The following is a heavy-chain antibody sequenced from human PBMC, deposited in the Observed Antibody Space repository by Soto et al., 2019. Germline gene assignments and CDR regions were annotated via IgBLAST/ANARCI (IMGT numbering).Heavy chain of an antibody. CDR1: GFTFSIYA. D-gene: IGHD3-22*01. V-gene: IGHV3-23*01. J-gene: IGHJ5*02. CDR3: YYYDGSGYGYNWFDP. CDR2: ISDSGGST. Sequence: PGGSLRLSCAASGFTFSIYAMSWVRQAPGKGLEWVSAISDSGGSTYYADSVRGRFTISRDNSKNTLYLQMNSLRAEDTAVYYCYYYDGSGYGYNWFDPWGQGTLVTVSS.